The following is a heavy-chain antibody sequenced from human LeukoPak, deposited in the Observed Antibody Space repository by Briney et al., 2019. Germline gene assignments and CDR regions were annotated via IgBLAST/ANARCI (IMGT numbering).Heavy chain of an antibody. CDR1: GGSISSYY. J-gene: IGHJ4*01. Sequence: ESSETLSLTCTVSGGSISSYYWSWIRQPPGMGLEWIGYIYYSGSTKYNPSLKSRVTISVDTSKNHFSLKLTSVTAADTAVYYCARRGSSGWYADCDYWGHGTLVTVSS. CDR3: ARRGSSGWYADCDY. CDR2: IYYSGST. D-gene: IGHD6-19*01. V-gene: IGHV4-59*08.